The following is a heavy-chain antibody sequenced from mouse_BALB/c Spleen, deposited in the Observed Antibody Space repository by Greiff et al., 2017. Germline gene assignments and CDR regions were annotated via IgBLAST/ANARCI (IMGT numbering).Heavy chain of an antibody. Sequence: QVQLQQPGAELVRPGASVKLSCKASGYTFTSYWMHWVKQRPGQGLEWIGYINPSTGYTEYNQKFKDKATLTADKSSSTAYMQLSSLTSEDSAVYYCARGRTDWYFDVWGAGTTVTVSS. CDR2: INPSTGYT. V-gene: IGHV1-7*01. CDR3: ARGRTDWYFDV. D-gene: IGHD5-1*01. CDR1: GYTFTSYW. J-gene: IGHJ1*01.